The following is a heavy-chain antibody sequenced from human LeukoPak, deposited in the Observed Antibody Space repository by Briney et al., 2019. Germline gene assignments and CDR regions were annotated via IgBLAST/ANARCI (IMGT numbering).Heavy chain of an antibody. D-gene: IGHD1-26*01. CDR2: INPTGTTT. Sequence: VASVKVSCKASGYTLINHWMHWVRQAPGQGLEWVGLINPTGTTTLYAQKFQGRITLTRDMSATTDYMELSSLTSEDTAVYYCARDNSVGGIAWWFDPWGQGTLVTVSS. V-gene: IGHV1-46*01. CDR1: GYTLINHW. J-gene: IGHJ5*02. CDR3: ARDNSVGGIAWWFDP.